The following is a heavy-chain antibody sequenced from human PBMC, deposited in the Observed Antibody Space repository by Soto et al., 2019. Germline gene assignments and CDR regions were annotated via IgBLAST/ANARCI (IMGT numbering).Heavy chain of an antibody. J-gene: IGHJ6*02. CDR1: GGTFSSYA. V-gene: IGHV1-69*01. D-gene: IGHD5-18*01. Sequence: QVQLVQSGDEVKKPGSSVKVSFQASGGTFSSYALRWVRQAPGPWLDWMGWIIPIFGTANYAQKFQGRVTITADESTSTAYMELSSLRSEDTVVYYCARAVGLDTAMVRYYYYYGMAFWCQGTTVTVS. CDR2: IIPIFGTA. CDR3: ARAVGLDTAMVRYYYYYGMAF.